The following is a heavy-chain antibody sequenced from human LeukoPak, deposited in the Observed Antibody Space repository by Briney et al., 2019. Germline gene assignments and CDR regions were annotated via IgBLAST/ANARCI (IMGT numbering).Heavy chain of an antibody. J-gene: IGHJ3*02. CDR1: GYSISSGYY. V-gene: IGHV4-38-2*02. CDR3: ASPYCSSTSCYRAFDI. CDR2: IYHSGST. Sequence: SETLSLTCTVSGYSISSGYYWGWIRQHPGKGLEWIGSIYHSGSTYYNPSLKSRVTISVDTSKNQFSLKLSSVTAADTAVYYCASPYCSSTSCYRAFDIWGQGTMVTVSS. D-gene: IGHD2-2*01.